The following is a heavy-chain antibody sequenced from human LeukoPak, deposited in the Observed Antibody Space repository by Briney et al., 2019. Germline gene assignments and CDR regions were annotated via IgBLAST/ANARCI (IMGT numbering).Heavy chain of an antibody. D-gene: IGHD6-13*01. Sequence: PGGSLRLSCAASGFTFSSYAMSWVRQAPGKGLEWVSAISGSGGSTYYADSVKGRFTISRGNSKNTLYLQMNSLRAEDTAVYYCAKSPVYSSWHNWFDPWGQGTLVTVSS. CDR1: GFTFSSYA. J-gene: IGHJ5*02. V-gene: IGHV3-23*01. CDR3: AKSPVYSSWHNWFDP. CDR2: ISGSGGST.